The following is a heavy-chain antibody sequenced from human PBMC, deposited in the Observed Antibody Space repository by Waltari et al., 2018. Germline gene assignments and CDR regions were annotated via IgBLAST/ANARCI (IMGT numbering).Heavy chain of an antibody. J-gene: IGHJ3*02. CDR3: VREQQLVPYTDEAFDI. CDR2: INCNNGDR. CDR1: GYTLRGYT. V-gene: IGHV1-2*02. Sequence: QVQLVQSGAEVKKPGASVKVSCQASGYTLRGYTIHWVRQAPGQGLEWMGWINCNNGDRKYAQKFQGRVTMTRDTPISTAYMDLSGLISDDTAVYYCVREQQLVPYTDEAFDIWGQGTVVTVSS. D-gene: IGHD6-13*01.